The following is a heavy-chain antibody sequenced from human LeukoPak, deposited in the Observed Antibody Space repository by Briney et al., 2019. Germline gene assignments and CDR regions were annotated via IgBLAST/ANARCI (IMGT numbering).Heavy chain of an antibody. J-gene: IGHJ4*02. CDR3: TTATWLELLGESDY. CDR2: IKSKTDGGTT. CDR1: GFTFSNAW. V-gene: IGHV3-15*01. Sequence: GGSLRLSCAASGFTFSNAWMSWVRQAPGKGLEWVGRIKSKTDGGTTDYAAPVKGRFTISRDDSKNTLYLQMNSLKTEDTAVYYCTTATWLELLGESDYWGQGTLVTVSS. D-gene: IGHD1-7*01.